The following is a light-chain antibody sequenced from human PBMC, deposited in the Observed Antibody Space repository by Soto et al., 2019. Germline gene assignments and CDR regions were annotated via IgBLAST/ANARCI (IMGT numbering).Light chain of an antibody. CDR1: QTISSRY. CDR3: HHSGNSHGT. Sequence: EIVLAQSPGTLSLSPGERATLSCRASQTISSRYLTWYQQKSGQVPRLLIYGASSRATGIPDRFSGSGSGTDVTLTISRLEPEDVAVYYCHHSGNSHGTFGQGTKVEIK. J-gene: IGKJ1*01. V-gene: IGKV3-20*01. CDR2: GAS.